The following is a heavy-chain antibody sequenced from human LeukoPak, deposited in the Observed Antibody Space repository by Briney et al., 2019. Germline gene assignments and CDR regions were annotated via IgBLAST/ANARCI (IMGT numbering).Heavy chain of an antibody. CDR1: GYTFTGYY. D-gene: IGHD3-22*01. CDR3: ARAVTRGTMIVVVNY. V-gene: IGHV1-2*02. CDR2: INPNSGGT. J-gene: IGHJ4*02. Sequence: ASVKVSCKASGYTFTGYYMHWVRQAPGQGLEWMGWINPNSGGTNYAQKFQGRVTMTRDTSISTAYMELSRLRSDDTAVYYCARAVTRGTMIVVVNYWGQGTLVTVSS.